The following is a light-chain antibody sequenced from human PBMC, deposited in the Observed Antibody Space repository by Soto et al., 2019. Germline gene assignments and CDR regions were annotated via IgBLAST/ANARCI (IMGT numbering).Light chain of an antibody. J-gene: IGKJ1*01. V-gene: IGKV3-15*01. CDR3: QQYNNGNSWR. Sequence: TNSPTSVSFSQKNRSAGSFRASQSVSSNLAWYQQKPGQAPRLLIYGASTRATGIQARFSGSGSGTEFTLTISSLQSEDFAVYYFQQYNNGNSWRLGQGTKVDIK. CDR1: QSVSSN. CDR2: GAS.